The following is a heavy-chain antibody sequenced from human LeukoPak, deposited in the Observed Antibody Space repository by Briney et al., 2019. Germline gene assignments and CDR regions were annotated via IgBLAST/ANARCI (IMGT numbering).Heavy chain of an antibody. V-gene: IGHV1-8*01. CDR3: ARGRGYCSSTSCYRFDP. J-gene: IGHJ5*02. CDR2: MNPNSGNT. CDR1: GYTFTSYD. Sequence: ASVKVSCKASGYTFTSYDINWVRQATGQGLEWMGWMNPNSGNTGYAQKFQGRVTMTRNTSISTACMELSSLRSEDTAVYYCARGRGYCSSTSCYRFDPWGQGTLVTVSS. D-gene: IGHD2-2*03.